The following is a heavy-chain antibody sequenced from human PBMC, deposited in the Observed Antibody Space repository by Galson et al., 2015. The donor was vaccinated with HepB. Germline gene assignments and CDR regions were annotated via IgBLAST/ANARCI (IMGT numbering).Heavy chain of an antibody. D-gene: IGHD3-9*01. Sequence: SVKVSCKASGGTFSGYAISWVRQAPGQGLEWMGGIIPIFGTANYAQKFQGRVTITADESTSTAYMELSSLRSEDTAVYYCARELVKATAYWFDPWGQGTLVTVSS. V-gene: IGHV1-69*13. CDR2: IIPIFGTA. CDR3: ARELVKATAYWFDP. J-gene: IGHJ5*02. CDR1: GGTFSGYA.